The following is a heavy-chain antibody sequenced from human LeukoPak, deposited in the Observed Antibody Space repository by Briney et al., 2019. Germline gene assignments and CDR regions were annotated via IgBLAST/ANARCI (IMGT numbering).Heavy chain of an antibody. CDR2: INPNSGGT. V-gene: IGHV1-2*02. CDR3: ARSGITIFGVVIPLH. D-gene: IGHD3-3*01. J-gene: IGHJ4*02. CDR1: GYTFTGYY. Sequence: ASVKVSCKASGYTFTGYYMHWVRQAPGQGLEWVGWINPNSGGTNYAQKFQGRVTMTRDTSISAAYMELSRLRSDDTAVYYCARSGITIFGVVIPLHWGQGTLVTVSS.